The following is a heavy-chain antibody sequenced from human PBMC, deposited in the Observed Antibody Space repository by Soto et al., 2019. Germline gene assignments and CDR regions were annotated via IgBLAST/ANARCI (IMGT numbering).Heavy chain of an antibody. Sequence: SETLSLTCAVSSDSISRSHWLTWVRQSPGKGLEWLGDIYYSGSVYYNPSLRSRISISMDKSNNQFSLNLSSVTAADTAVYYCARGSFVTHYSYYHMYVWGKGTPVTVSS. CDR1: SDSISRSHW. CDR2: IYYSGSV. CDR3: ARGSFVTHYSYYHMYV. D-gene: IGHD2-21*02. V-gene: IGHV4-4*02. J-gene: IGHJ6*03.